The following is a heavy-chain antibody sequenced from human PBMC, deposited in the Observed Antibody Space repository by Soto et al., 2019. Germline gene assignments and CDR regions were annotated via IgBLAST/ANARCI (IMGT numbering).Heavy chain of an antibody. D-gene: IGHD1-7*01. V-gene: IGHV4-4*02. CDR3: ARGGSYNWNYEFAP. CDR2: IYHSGST. J-gene: IGHJ5*02. CDR1: GGSISSSNW. Sequence: PSETLSLTCAVSGGSISSSNWWSWVRQPPGKGLEWIGEIYHSGSTNYNPSLKSRVTISVDKSKNQFSLKLSSVTAADTAVYYCARGGSYNWNYEFAPWGQGTLVTVSS.